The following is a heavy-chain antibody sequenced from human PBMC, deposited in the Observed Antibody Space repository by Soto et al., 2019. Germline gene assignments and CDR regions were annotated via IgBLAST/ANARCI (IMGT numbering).Heavy chain of an antibody. Sequence: VGSLRLSCVASEFTFTNYWMTWVRQAPGKGLEWVANIKQDGSEEYYVDSVRGRFTISRDNADNSLFLQMNSLRAEDTAIYYCARAYQYDSSFGAFDIWGQGTMVTVSS. CDR2: IKQDGSEE. CDR1: EFTFTNYW. D-gene: IGHD3-22*01. J-gene: IGHJ3*02. V-gene: IGHV3-7*01. CDR3: ARAYQYDSSFGAFDI.